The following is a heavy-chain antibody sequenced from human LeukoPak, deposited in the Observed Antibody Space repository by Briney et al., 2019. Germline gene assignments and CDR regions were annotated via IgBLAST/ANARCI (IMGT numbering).Heavy chain of an antibody. Sequence: FTKSWTVCVRHVRGNDLYWMGIIYPGDSGTRYSPSFRGQVTTSADRSTTTVNLQMTSLKASDTGMYYCARRDQYSDSGGQYLAYDVWGEGTIVTVAS. CDR1: FTKSW. CDR3: ARRDQYSDSGGQYLAYDV. CDR2: IYPGDSGT. V-gene: IGHV5-51*01. J-gene: IGHJ3*01. D-gene: IGHD4-23*01.